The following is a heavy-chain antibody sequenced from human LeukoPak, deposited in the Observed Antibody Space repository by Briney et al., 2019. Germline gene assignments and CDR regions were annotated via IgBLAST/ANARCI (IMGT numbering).Heavy chain of an antibody. V-gene: IGHV3-30*03. CDR1: GFTVSSNY. Sequence: PGGSLRLSCAASGFTVSSNYMSWVRQAPGKGLEWVAVISYDGSNKYYADSVKGRFTISRDNSKNTLYLQMNSLRAEDTAVYYCARESRAVAGTTRGGMDVWGQGTTVTVSS. D-gene: IGHD6-19*01. CDR2: ISYDGSNK. CDR3: ARESRAVAGTTRGGMDV. J-gene: IGHJ6*02.